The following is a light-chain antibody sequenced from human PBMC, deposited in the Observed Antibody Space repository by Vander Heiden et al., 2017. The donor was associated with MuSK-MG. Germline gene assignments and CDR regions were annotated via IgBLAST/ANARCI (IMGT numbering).Light chain of an antibody. CDR1: TGPVNRGPY. CDR3: LLHYSGPAV. V-gene: IGLV7-46*01. CDR2: DTV. Sequence: QAVVTQEPSLTVSPGGTVTLTCGSNTGPVNRGPYPYSIHQTPGHAPRTLIFDTVNKHSWTPNRFSGSVLGGRAALALSGALPEDEADYYCLLHYSGPAVFGGGTKLTVL. J-gene: IGLJ3*02.